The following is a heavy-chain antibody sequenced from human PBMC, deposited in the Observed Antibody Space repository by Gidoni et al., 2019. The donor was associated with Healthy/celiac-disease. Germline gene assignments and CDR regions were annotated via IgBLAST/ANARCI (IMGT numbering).Heavy chain of an antibody. CDR2: IWYDGSNK. D-gene: IGHD5-18*01. Sequence: QVQLVESGGGVVQPGRSLRLSCPRSGFTFSRYGMHWVRQAPGKGLEWVAVIWYDGSNKYYADSVKGRFTISRDNSKNTLYLQMNSLRAEDTAVYYCARDWDSYGYLDYWGQGTLVTVSS. V-gene: IGHV3-33*01. CDR1: GFTFSRYG. CDR3: ARDWDSYGYLDY. J-gene: IGHJ4*02.